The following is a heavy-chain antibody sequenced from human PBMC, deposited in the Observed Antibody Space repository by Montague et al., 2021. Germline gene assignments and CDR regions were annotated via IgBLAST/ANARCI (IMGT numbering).Heavy chain of an antibody. CDR2: ISPSGTT. V-gene: IGHV4-38-2*02. Sequence: SGTLSLTCSVSGYSISGNHFWGWVRQPPGKGLEWIGRISPSGTTYYNPSLKSRVAISVDTSKNQFSLKLTSVIAADTAVYYCARDRGAFDPWGQGTLVTVSS. CDR3: ARDRGAFDP. CDR1: GYSISGNHF. D-gene: IGHD1-26*01. J-gene: IGHJ5*02.